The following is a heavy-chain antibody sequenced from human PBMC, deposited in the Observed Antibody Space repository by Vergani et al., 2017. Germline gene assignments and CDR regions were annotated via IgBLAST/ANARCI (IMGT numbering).Heavy chain of an antibody. CDR1: GFNFSDYS. V-gene: IGHV3-72*01. Sequence: EVQLVESGGALVQPGGSLRLSCAVSGFNFSDYSLDWIRQAPGKGLEWVGRSRNMAYSFSTQFAASVAGRFSISREASTRSLFLQMNSLKIEDTAVYFCVREGTYCSGSSCYTGVGIFDFWGQGTPVTVSS. CDR2: SRNMAYSFST. D-gene: IGHD2-2*01. CDR3: VREGTYCSGSSCYTGVGIFDF. J-gene: IGHJ4*02.